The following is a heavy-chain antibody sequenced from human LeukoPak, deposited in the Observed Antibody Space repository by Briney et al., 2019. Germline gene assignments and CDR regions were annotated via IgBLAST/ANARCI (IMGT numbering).Heavy chain of an antibody. D-gene: IGHD3-16*01. CDR1: GFTFTTYW. V-gene: IGHV3-74*01. CDR3: ARTSPTSNFDF. CDR2: INDDGSNS. J-gene: IGHJ4*02. Sequence: GGSLRLSCVASGFTFTTYWMHWVRQAPGKGLVWVSRINDDGSNSNYADSVKGRFTISRDNARNTLYLQMNGLRAEDTALYYCARTSPTSNFDFWGQGTLVTVSS.